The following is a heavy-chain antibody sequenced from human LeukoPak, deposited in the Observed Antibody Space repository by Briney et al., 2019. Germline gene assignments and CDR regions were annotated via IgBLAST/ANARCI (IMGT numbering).Heavy chain of an antibody. J-gene: IGHJ4*02. Sequence: PGGSLRLSCGASGFTFSSYAMTWVRQAPGKGLEWVSTISNSGGSTYYADSVKGRFTISRDNSKNTLYLHMNSLRDEDTAVYYCAKDLRIQLWAYYFDYWGQGTLVTVSS. CDR1: GFTFSSYA. D-gene: IGHD5-18*01. V-gene: IGHV3-23*01. CDR2: ISNSGGST. CDR3: AKDLRIQLWAYYFDY.